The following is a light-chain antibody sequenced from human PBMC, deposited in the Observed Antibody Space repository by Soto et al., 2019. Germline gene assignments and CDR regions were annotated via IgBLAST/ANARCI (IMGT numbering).Light chain of an antibody. V-gene: IGKV3-20*01. CDR1: QSVSSTF. J-gene: IGKJ2*01. Sequence: ENVLTQSPGTLSLSPGERATLSCRASQSVSSTFFAWYQQKSGQALRLLLYAAASRATGIPDRFSGSGSGTDFTLTIIRLEPEDFAVYSCQQYGYSPPTSGQGTKLEIK. CDR2: AAA. CDR3: QQYGYSPPT.